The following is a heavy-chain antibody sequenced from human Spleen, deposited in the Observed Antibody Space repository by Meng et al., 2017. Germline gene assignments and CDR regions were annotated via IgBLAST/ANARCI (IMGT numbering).Heavy chain of an antibody. Sequence: SETLSLTCAVSGYSITGSYNWGWIRQSPGKGLEWIGSIYHTGSTYYNPSLRSRVTISVDTSKNQFSLKLSSVTAADTAVYYCARYGSGNYPYYFDYWGQGTLVTVSS. CDR1: GYSITGSYN. CDR3: ARYGSGNYPYYFDY. J-gene: IGHJ4*02. V-gene: IGHV4-38-2*01. CDR2: IYHTGST. D-gene: IGHD1-26*01.